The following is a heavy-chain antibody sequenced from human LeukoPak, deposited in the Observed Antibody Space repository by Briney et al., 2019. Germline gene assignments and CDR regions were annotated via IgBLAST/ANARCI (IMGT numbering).Heavy chain of an antibody. V-gene: IGHV3-23*01. J-gene: IGHJ5*02. CDR3: ARDEGIAAAGLNWFDP. D-gene: IGHD6-13*01. CDR1: GFTFNNYA. Sequence: GGSLRLSCAASGFTFNNYAMTWVRQAPGKGLEWVSAVSGSGATAYYADSVKGRFTISRDGSKNTLYLQMNGLRAEDTAVYYCARDEGIAAAGLNWFDPWGQGTLVTVSS. CDR2: VSGSGATA.